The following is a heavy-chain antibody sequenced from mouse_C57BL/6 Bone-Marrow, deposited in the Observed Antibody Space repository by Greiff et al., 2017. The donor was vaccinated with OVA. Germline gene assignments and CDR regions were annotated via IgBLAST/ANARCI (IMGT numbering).Heavy chain of an antibody. CDR1: GYSFTGYY. V-gene: IGHV1-42*01. CDR2: INPSTGGT. J-gene: IGHJ2*01. Sequence: EVKVVESGPELVKPGASVKISCKASGYSFTGYYMNWVKQSPEKSLEWIGEINPSTGGTTYNQKFKAKATLTVDKSSSTAYMQLKSLTSEDSAVYYCASNWDYFDYWGQGTTLTVSS. CDR3: ASNWDYFDY. D-gene: IGHD4-1*02.